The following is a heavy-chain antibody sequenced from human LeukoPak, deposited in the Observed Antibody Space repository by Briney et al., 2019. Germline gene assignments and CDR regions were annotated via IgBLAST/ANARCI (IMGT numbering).Heavy chain of an antibody. CDR2: IWSDAGDK. D-gene: IGHD4-11*01. CDR1: QFTFSHYG. V-gene: IGHV3-33*06. J-gene: IGHJ4*02. Sequence: GGSLRLSCAASQFTFSHYGMHWVRQAPGRGLQWVAVIWSDAGDKYYSDSVKGRFTISRDNSKNTLYLEMNNLRAEDTAVYYCAKDAERGFDYSNSLNYWGQGTLVTVSS. CDR3: AKDAERGFDYSNSLNY.